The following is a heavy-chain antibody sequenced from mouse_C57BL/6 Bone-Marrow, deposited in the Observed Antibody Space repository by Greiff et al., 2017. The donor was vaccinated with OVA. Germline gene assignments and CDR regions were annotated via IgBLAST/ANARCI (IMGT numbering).Heavy chain of an antibody. D-gene: IGHD1-1*01. Sequence: EVNLVESGGDLVKPGGSLKLSCAASGFTFSSYGMSWVRQTPDKRLEWVATISSGGSYTYYPDSVKGRFTISRDNAKNTLYLQMSSLKSEDTAMYYCARQIRYYFDYWGQGTTLTVSS. CDR1: GFTFSSYG. V-gene: IGHV5-6*01. CDR3: ARQIRYYFDY. CDR2: ISSGGSYT. J-gene: IGHJ2*01.